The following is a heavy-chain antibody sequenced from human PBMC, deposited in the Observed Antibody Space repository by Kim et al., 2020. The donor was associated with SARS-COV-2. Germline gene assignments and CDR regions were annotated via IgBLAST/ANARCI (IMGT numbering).Heavy chain of an antibody. Sequence: SETLSLTCSVSGYSISSSYWTWIRQSPGKGLEWIGHLYYSGTVTTKQSPYLKSRVSFSVDPSRNQFSLKLTSVTAADTAVYFCARNQPGPLTIDAYDVWGRGTAVTVSS. J-gene: IGHJ3*01. V-gene: IGHV4-59*08. CDR3: ARNQPGPLTIDAYDV. CDR1: GYSISSSY. CDR2: LYYSGTVTT.